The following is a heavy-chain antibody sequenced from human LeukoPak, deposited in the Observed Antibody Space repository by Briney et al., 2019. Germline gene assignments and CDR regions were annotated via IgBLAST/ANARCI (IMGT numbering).Heavy chain of an antibody. J-gene: IGHJ4*02. CDR2: ISGSSYHI. D-gene: IGHD1-26*01. V-gene: IGHV3-21*01. CDR1: GFTFSTCS. Sequence: GGSLRLSCAASGFTFSTCSMKWVRQAPGKALEWVSSISGSSYHIYYADSVKGRFTISRDNANNLLYLQMNSLRAEDTAVYYCASGIIGGARGADNWGQGTLVTVSS. CDR3: ASGIIGGARGADN.